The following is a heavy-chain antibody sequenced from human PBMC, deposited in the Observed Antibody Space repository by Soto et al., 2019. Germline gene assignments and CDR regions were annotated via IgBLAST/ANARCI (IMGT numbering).Heavy chain of an antibody. D-gene: IGHD2-15*01. J-gene: IGHJ3*02. CDR1: GGTFSSYT. CDR2: IIPILGIA. V-gene: IGHV1-69*02. CDR3: ARVGYCSGGSCQIDAFDI. Sequence: QVQLVQSGAEVKKPGSSVKVSCKDSGGTFSSYTISWVRQAPGHGLEWMGRIIPILGIANYAQKFQGRVTITADKSTSTAYMELSSLRSEDTAVYYCARVGYCSGGSCQIDAFDIWGQGTMVTVSS.